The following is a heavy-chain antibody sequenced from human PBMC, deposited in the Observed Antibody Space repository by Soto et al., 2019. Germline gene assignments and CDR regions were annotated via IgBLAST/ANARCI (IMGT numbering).Heavy chain of an antibody. V-gene: IGHV1-8*01. J-gene: IGHJ6*02. CDR3: ARERGRYGMDV. D-gene: IGHD3-10*01. Sequence: QVQLVQSGAEVKKPGASVKVCCKASVYTFTSYDVNWVRQATGQGLEYMGWMNPNSGNTGYAQKFQGRVTMTRNTSISTAYMELSSLRSDDTAVYYCARERGRYGMDVWGQGTTVTVSS. CDR1: VYTFTSYD. CDR2: MNPNSGNT.